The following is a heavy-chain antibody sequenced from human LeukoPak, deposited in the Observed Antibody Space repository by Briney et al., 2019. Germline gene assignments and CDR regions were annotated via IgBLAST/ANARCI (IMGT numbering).Heavy chain of an antibody. V-gene: IGHV3-30*18. D-gene: IGHD5-24*01. Sequence: GRSLRLSCADSAFTFSTYGMHWVRQAPGKGLEWVAVVLYDGINKYYADSVSGRFTISRDNSKNTLYLQMNSLRPEDTAVYYCAKDRHPARTDGYYFENWGQGTLVTVSS. CDR3: AKDRHPARTDGYYFEN. J-gene: IGHJ4*02. CDR2: VLYDGINK. CDR1: AFTFSTYG.